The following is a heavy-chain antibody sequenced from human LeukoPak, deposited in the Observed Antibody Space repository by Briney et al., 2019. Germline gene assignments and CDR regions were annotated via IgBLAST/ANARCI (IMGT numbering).Heavy chain of an antibody. V-gene: IGHV3-7*01. CDR3: ARVDCSSTSCYKYYYYGMDV. CDR1: GFTFSSYW. Sequence: GGSLRLSCAASGFTFSSYWMSWVRQAPGKGLEWVANIKQDGSEKYYVDSVKGRFTISRDNAKNSLYLQMNSLRAKDTAVYYCARVDCSSTSCYKYYYYGMDVWGQGTTVTVSS. D-gene: IGHD2-2*01. J-gene: IGHJ6*02. CDR2: IKQDGSEK.